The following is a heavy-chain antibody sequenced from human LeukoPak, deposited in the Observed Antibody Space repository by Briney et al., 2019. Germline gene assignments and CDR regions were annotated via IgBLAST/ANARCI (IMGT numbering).Heavy chain of an antibody. CDR2: ISSSSSYI. D-gene: IGHD2-21*02. Sequence: GGSLRLSCAASGFTFSSYSMNWVRQAPGKGLEWVSSISSSSSYIYYADSVKGRFTISRDNAKNSPYLQMNSLRAEDTAVYYCASGVVVTLSGFDYWGQGTLVTVSS. CDR1: GFTFSSYS. CDR3: ASGVVVTLSGFDY. J-gene: IGHJ4*02. V-gene: IGHV3-21*04.